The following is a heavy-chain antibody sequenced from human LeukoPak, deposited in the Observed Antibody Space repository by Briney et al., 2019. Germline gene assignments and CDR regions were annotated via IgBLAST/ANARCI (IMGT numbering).Heavy chain of an antibody. CDR1: GYRFTQYY. V-gene: IGHV1-2*02. J-gene: IGHJ5*02. CDR3: ARADRLHGGPYLIGP. D-gene: IGHD3-16*01. CDR2: INPNRGGT. Sequence: GASVTVSCKPSGYRFTQYYMQWVGQARGQGVEWMGWINPNRGGTSSPQKFQGRVTMTTYTSITTVYMEVNWLTSDDTAMYYCARADRLHGGPYLIGPWGQGTLVTVSS.